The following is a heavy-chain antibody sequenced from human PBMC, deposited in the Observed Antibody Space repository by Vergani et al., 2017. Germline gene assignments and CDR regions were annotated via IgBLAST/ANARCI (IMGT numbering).Heavy chain of an antibody. D-gene: IGHD5-12*01. V-gene: IGHV3-33*01. CDR2: IWYDGSNK. J-gene: IGHJ4*02. Sequence: QVQLVESGGGVVQPGRSLRLSCAASGFTFSSYGMQWVRQAPGKGLEWVAVIWYDGSNKYYADSVKGRFTISRDNSKNTLYLQMNSLRAEDTAVYYCARGVAMDIDYWGQGTLVTVSS. CDR1: GFTFSSYG. CDR3: ARGVAMDIDY.